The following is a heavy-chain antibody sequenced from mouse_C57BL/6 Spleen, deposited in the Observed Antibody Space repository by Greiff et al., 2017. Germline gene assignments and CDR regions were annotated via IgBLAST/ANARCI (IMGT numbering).Heavy chain of an antibody. CDR2: IRSKSSNYAT. Sequence: EVQLVESGGGLVQPKGSLKLSCAASGFTFNTYAMHWVRQAPGKGLEWVARIRSKSSNYATYYADSVEDRFTISRDDSQSMLYLQMNNLKTEDTAMYYCVRDCNWDGAYWYFDVWGTGTTVTVSS. CDR1: GFTFNTYA. V-gene: IGHV10-3*01. J-gene: IGHJ1*03. D-gene: IGHD4-1*01. CDR3: VRDCNWDGAYWYFDV.